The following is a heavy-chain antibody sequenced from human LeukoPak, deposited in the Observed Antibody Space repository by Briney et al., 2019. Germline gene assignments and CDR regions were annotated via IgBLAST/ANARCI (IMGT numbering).Heavy chain of an antibody. CDR2: IYYSGST. Sequence: SETLSLTCTVSGGSISSGGYYWSWIRQHPGKGPEWIGYIYYSGSTYYNPSLKSRVTISVDTSKNQFSLKLSSVTAADTAVYYCARDTMVRGVPHYGMDVWGQGTTVTVSS. V-gene: IGHV4-31*03. D-gene: IGHD3-10*01. CDR3: ARDTMVRGVPHYGMDV. CDR1: GGSISSGGYY. J-gene: IGHJ6*02.